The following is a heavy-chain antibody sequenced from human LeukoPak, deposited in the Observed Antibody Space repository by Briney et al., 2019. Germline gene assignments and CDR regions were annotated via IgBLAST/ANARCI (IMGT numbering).Heavy chain of an antibody. V-gene: IGHV4-39*01. CDR1: GGSISRSSYQ. CDR3: ARHGGYGTGDALDI. CDR2: IYYSGYT. Sequence: PSETLSLTCTVPGGSISRSSYQWGWIRQPPGKGLEWIGSIYYSGYTFYKPSLKSRVTISVDTSKNQFSLKLSSVTAADTALYYCARHGGYGTGDALDIWGQGTMVTVS. D-gene: IGHD5-18*01. J-gene: IGHJ3*02.